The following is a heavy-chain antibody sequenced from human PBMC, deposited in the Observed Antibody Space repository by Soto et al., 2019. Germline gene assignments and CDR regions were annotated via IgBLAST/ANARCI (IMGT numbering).Heavy chain of an antibody. Sequence: QVQLVQSGPEVKKPGASVKVSCKGSGYTFNSFGITWVRQAPGQGLEWMGWISGYNANTKYAQKFQGRVTMTTDESTSTANMELSSLRSDDTALYYCASYFCSGRLPYHFDFWGQGTLVTVSS. CDR3: ASYFCSGRLPYHFDF. J-gene: IGHJ4*02. V-gene: IGHV1-18*01. CDR1: GYTFNSFG. CDR2: ISGYNANT. D-gene: IGHD3-3*01.